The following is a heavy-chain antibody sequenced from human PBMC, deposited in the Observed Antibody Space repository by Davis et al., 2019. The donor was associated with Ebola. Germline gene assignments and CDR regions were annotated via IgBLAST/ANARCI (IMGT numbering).Heavy chain of an antibody. CDR2: IYYSGST. CDR3: ARAELRFLERLLPSDFDY. J-gene: IGHJ4*02. CDR1: GGSISSGDYF. V-gene: IGHV4-30-4*01. D-gene: IGHD3-3*01. Sequence: MPSETLSLTCTVSGGSISSGDYFWSWIRQPPGKGLEWIGYIYYSGSTYYNPSLKSRVTISVDTSKNQFSLKLSSVTAADTAVYYCARAELRFLERLLPSDFDYWGQGTLVTVSS.